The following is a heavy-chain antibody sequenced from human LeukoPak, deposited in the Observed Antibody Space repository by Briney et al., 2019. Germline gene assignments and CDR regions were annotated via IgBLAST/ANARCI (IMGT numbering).Heavy chain of an antibody. CDR3: ARVIASSRSVAIDL. J-gene: IGHJ4*02. Sequence: GGSLRLSCAASDFTFSSHWMYWVRQAPGKGLLWVARLSGDGGTTRHADSVKGRFTISRDNAKNTLYLQMNSLGVEDTALYYCARVIASSRSVAIDLWGQGTLVAVSS. D-gene: IGHD6-13*01. V-gene: IGHV3-74*01. CDR1: DFTFSSHW. CDR2: LSGDGGTT.